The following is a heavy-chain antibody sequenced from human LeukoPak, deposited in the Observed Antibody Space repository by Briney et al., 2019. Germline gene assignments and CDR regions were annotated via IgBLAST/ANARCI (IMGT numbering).Heavy chain of an antibody. D-gene: IGHD5-24*01. CDR1: GFTFSDYY. J-gene: IGHJ4*02. V-gene: IGHV3-11*06. CDR3: ARGDGYNYPFDY. Sequence: GGSLRLSCAASGFTFSDYYMSWIRQAPGKGLEWVSYISSSGTYTNYADSVKGRFTISRDNAKNSLCLQMNSLRAEDTAVYYCARGDGYNYPFDYWGQGTLVTVSS. CDR2: ISSSGTYT.